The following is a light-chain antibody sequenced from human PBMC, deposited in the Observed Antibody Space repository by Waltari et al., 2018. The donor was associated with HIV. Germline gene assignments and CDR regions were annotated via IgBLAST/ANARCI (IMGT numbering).Light chain of an antibody. Sequence: EIVLTQSPVTLSFSVGERATVSCRASQSVFTYLAWYHQRPGQPPRLLIYDASNRATGIPPRFSASGSGTDFNLTISGLGSEDFGLYFCQQRRAWPITFGQGTKVEIK. J-gene: IGKJ2*01. CDR2: DAS. CDR1: QSVFTY. V-gene: IGKV3-11*01. CDR3: QQRRAWPIT.